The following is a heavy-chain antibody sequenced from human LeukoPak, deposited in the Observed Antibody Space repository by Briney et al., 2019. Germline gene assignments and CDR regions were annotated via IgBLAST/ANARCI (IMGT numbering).Heavy chain of an antibody. D-gene: IGHD5-18*01. J-gene: IGHJ4*02. CDR3: AREQRGYSYGNFDY. V-gene: IGHV4-30-4*01. Sequence: SETLSLTCTVSGGSISSGDYYWSWIRQPPGKGLEWIGYIYYSGSTYYNPSLKSRVTISVDTSKNQFSLKLSSVTAADTAVYYCAREQRGYSYGNFDYWGQGTLVTVSS. CDR2: IYYSGST. CDR1: GGSISSGDYY.